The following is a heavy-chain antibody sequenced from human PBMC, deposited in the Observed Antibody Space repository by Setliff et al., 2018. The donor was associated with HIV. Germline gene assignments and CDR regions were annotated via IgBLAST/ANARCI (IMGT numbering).Heavy chain of an antibody. Sequence: ASVKVSCKGSGYTFTSYPIHWVRQAPGQRLEWMGWINAGNGITKYSQKFQGRVTITRDTSASTAYMELSSLRSEDTAVFYCARDYDYNNYPKYYFDYWGQGTLVTVSS. D-gene: IGHD4-4*01. CDR1: GYTFTSYP. CDR3: ARDYDYNNYPKYYFDY. J-gene: IGHJ4*02. CDR2: INAGNGIT. V-gene: IGHV1-3*01.